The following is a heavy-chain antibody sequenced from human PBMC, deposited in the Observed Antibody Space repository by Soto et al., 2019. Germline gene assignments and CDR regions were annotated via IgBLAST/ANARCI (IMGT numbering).Heavy chain of an antibody. J-gene: IGHJ6*02. D-gene: IGHD2-2*01. Sequence: SVKVSCKASGGTFSCYAISWVRQAPGKGLQWMGGIIRIFSPANHAQKFQDRVTITADESTSTAYMELSSLRSEDTAVYYCARGSCSSSSCYGGMDVWGQGTTVTSP. CDR1: GGTFSCYA. V-gene: IGHV1-69*13. CDR2: IIRIFSPA. CDR3: ARGSCSSSSCYGGMDV.